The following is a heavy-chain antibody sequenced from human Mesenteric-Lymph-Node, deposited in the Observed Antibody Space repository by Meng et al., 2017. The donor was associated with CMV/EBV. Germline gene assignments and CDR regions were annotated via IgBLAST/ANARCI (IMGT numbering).Heavy chain of an antibody. V-gene: IGHV2-5*02. CDR2: IYWDDDK. J-gene: IGHJ4*02. CDR1: FSLSTSGVG. CDR3: AHSTYYDRSGYSNYFDY. Sequence: FSLSTSGVGVGCIRQPPGKALEWLALIYWDDDKRYSPSLKSRLTITKDTSKNQVVLTMTNMDPVDTATYYCAHSTYYDRSGYSNYFDYWGQGTLVTVSS. D-gene: IGHD3-22*01.